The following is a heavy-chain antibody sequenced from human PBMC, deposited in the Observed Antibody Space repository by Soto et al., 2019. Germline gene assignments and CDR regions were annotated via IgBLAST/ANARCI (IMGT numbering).Heavy chain of an antibody. CDR2: ISSSSSVI. CDR1: GFTFSSYG. V-gene: IGHV3-48*02. D-gene: IGHD3-3*01. CDR3: ARISTLFEVVKSDY. J-gene: IGHJ4*02. Sequence: EVQLVESGGGLVQPGGSLRLSCAASGFTFSSYGINWVRQAPGRGLEWVSYISSSSSVIIYADSVKGRFTISRDNAKNSLYLQMNSLRDEDTAVYYCARISTLFEVVKSDYWGQGALVTVSS.